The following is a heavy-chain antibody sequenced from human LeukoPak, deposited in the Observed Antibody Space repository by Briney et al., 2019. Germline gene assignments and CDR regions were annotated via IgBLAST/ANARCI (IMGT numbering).Heavy chain of an antibody. V-gene: IGHV4-4*07. CDR3: AREEAQSYYYYYMDV. CDR2: IYTSGST. CDR1: GGSISSCY. J-gene: IGHJ6*03. Sequence: PSETVSLTCTVSGGSISSCYWSWIRQRAGKGLEWIGRIYTSGSTNYNPSLKSRVTMSVDTSKNQFSLKLSSVTAADTAVYYCAREEAQSYYYYYMDVWGKGTTVTISS.